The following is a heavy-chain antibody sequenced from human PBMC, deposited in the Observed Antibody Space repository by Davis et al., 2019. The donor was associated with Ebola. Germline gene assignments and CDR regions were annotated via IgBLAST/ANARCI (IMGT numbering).Heavy chain of an antibody. J-gene: IGHJ4*02. CDR1: GFTFSSYS. D-gene: IGHD6-19*01. CDR2: ISSSSSYI. Sequence: GESLKISCAASGFTFSSYSMNWVRQAPGKGLEWVSSISSSSSYIYYADSVKGRFTISRDNAKNSLYLQMNSLRAEDTAVYYCARGRGSSGWYWDYWGQGTLVTVSS. V-gene: IGHV3-21*01. CDR3: ARGRGSSGWYWDY.